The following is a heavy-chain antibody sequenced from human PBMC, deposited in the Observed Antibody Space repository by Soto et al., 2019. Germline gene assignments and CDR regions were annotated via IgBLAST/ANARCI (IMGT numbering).Heavy chain of an antibody. Sequence: GGSLSLAYTASGVPVSSYAVSWVRQAPGKGLEWVSAISGSGGSTYYADSVKGRFTISRDNSKNTLYLQMNSLRAEDTAVYYCAIAARPTNVDYWGQGTPVTVSS. CDR1: GVPVSSYA. CDR2: ISGSGGST. D-gene: IGHD6-6*01. J-gene: IGHJ4*02. CDR3: AIAARPTNVDY. V-gene: IGHV3-23*01.